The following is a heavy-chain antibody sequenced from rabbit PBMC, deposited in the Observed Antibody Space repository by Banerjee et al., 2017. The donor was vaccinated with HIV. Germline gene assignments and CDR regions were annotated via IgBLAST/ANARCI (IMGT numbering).Heavy chain of an antibody. CDR1: GFSFSSNW. Sequence: LEESGGGLVKPGGTLTLTCTVSGFSFSSNWICWVRQAPGKGLEWIACIYAGSSGSTWYASWAKGRFTISKASSAAVTLQMTSLTAADTATYFCATDLVGVGARNLWGPGTLVTVS. D-gene: IGHD3-3*01. CDR2: IYAGSSGST. V-gene: IGHV1S45*01. J-gene: IGHJ4*01. CDR3: ATDLVGVGARNL.